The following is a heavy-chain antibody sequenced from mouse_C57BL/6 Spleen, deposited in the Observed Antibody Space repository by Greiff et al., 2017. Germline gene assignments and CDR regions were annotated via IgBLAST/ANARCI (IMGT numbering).Heavy chain of an antibody. V-gene: IGHV2-2*01. CDR3: ARRGSSWDFDV. Sequence: VQLVESGPGLVQPSQSLSITCPVSGFSLTSYGVHWVRQSPGKGLEWLGVIWRGGSTDSNAAFISILSISKDNTKSQVFFKMNSLQADDTAIYYCARRGSSWDFDVWGTGTTVTVSA. D-gene: IGHD1-1*01. CDR2: IWRGGST. CDR1: GFSLTSYG. J-gene: IGHJ1*03.